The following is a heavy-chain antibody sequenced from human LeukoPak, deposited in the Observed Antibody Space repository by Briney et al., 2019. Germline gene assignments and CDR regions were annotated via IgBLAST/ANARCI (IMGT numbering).Heavy chain of an antibody. CDR3: ARDRAEGKTWVEFDP. CDR2: IYSDGVT. J-gene: IGHJ5*02. CDR1: GFTVSSNY. V-gene: IGHV3-53*05. Sequence: PGGSLRLSCAASGFTVSSNYMSWVRQAPGKGLAWVSLIYSDGVTQYADSVKGRFTISRDNSKNTLYLQMNSLRDEDTAVYFCARDRAEGKTWVEFDPWGQGTLVTVSS.